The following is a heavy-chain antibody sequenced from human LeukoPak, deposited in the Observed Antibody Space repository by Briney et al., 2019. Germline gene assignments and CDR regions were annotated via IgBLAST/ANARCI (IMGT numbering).Heavy chain of an antibody. CDR1: GFTFSSYW. Sequence: GGSLRLSCAAPGFTFSSYWMSWVRQAPGKGLEWVANIKQDGSEKYYVDSVKGRFTISRDNAKNSLYLRMNSLRAEDTAVYYCARPMEGYSGSGSWYFDYWGQGILVTVSS. CDR3: ARPMEGYSGSGSWYFDY. J-gene: IGHJ4*02. V-gene: IGHV3-7*01. CDR2: IKQDGSEK. D-gene: IGHD3-10*01.